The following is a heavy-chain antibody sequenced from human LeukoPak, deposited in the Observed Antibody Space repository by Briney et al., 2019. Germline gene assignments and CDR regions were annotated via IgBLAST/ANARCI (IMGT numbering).Heavy chain of an antibody. CDR2: INPSGGST. J-gene: IGHJ1*01. V-gene: IGHV1-46*01. CDR3: ARGGGSTWTQRGYFQH. Sequence: ASVKVSCKASGHTFTSYYMHWVRQAPGQGLEWMGIINPSGGSTSYAQKFQGRVTMTRDTSTSTVYMELSSLRSEDTAVYYCARGGGSTWTQRGYFQHWGQGTLVTVSS. CDR1: GHTFTSYY. D-gene: IGHD6-13*01.